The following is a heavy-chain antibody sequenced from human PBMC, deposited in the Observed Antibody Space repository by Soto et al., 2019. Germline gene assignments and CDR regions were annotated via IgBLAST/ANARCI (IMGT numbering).Heavy chain of an antibody. Sequence: SLRLSCTASGFTFSSYGMHWVRQAQGKGLEWVAVISYDGSNKYYADSVKGRFTISRDNSKNTLYLQMNSLRAEDTAVYYCAKARIVVVIDTEFDYWGQGTLVTVSS. J-gene: IGHJ4*02. CDR2: ISYDGSNK. V-gene: IGHV3-30*18. CDR3: AKARIVVVIDTEFDY. D-gene: IGHD3-22*01. CDR1: GFTFSSYG.